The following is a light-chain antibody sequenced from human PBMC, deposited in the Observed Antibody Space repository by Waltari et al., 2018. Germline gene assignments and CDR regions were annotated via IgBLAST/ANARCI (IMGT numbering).Light chain of an antibody. V-gene: IGLV2-23*02. CDR2: VVS. CDR3: CSYAGSSTFVV. Sequence: QSALTQPASVSGSPGQSITISCTGTSSDVGSYNLVSCYQQHPGKAPKLMIYVVSKRPSGVSNRFSGSKSGNTASLTISGLQAEDEADYYCCSYAGSSTFVVFGGGTKLTVL. CDR1: SSDVGSYNL. J-gene: IGLJ2*01.